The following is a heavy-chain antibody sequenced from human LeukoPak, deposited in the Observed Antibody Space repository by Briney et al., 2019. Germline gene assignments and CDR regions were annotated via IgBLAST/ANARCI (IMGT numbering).Heavy chain of an antibody. CDR2: ISWNSGSI. V-gene: IGHV3-9*01. J-gene: IGHJ4*02. CDR3: AKDKAEQVYYFDY. D-gene: IGHD6-13*01. Sequence: PGGSLRLSCAASGFTFDDYAMHWVRQAPGKGLEWVSGISWNSGSIGYADSVKGRFTISRDNAKNSLYLQMNSLRAEDTALYYCAKDKAEQVYYFDYWGQGTLVTVSS. CDR1: GFTFDDYA.